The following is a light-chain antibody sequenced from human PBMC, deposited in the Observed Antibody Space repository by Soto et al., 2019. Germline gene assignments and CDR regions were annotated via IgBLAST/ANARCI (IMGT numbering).Light chain of an antibody. CDR3: PQSYSTPRT. CDR1: QSISSY. J-gene: IGKJ1*01. CDR2: GAS. V-gene: IGKV1-39*01. Sequence: DIQMTQSPSSLSASVGDRVTITCRASQSISSYLNWYQQKPGKAPKLLIYGASSLQSGVPSRFSGSGSGTDFTLTISSLQPEDFATYYCPQSYSTPRTFGQGTKVEIK.